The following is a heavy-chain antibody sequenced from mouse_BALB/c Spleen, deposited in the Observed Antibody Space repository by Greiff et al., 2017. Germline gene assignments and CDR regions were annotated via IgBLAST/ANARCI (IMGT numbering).Heavy chain of an antibody. CDR1: GFTFSSYG. V-gene: IGHV5-6*02. Sequence: DVKLVESGGDLVKPGGSLKLSCAASGFTFSSYGMSWVRQTPDKRLEWVATISSGGSYTYYPDSVKGRFTISRDNAKNTLYLQMSSLKSEDTAMYYCARGYDGSGFFAYWGQGTLVTVSA. CDR3: ARGYDGSGFFAY. J-gene: IGHJ3*01. D-gene: IGHD2-3*01. CDR2: ISSGGSYT.